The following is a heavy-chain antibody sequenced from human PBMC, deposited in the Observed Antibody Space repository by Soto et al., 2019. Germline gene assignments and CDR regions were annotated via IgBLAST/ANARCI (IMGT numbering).Heavy chain of an antibody. D-gene: IGHD3-10*01. CDR2: ISDDGVSR. CDR3: ARAYYFGSGTSYTLYY. CDR1: GFTFSNYG. V-gene: IGHV3-30*03. Sequence: GGSLRLSCAASGFTFSNYGMHWVRQAPGKGLEWVAVISDDGVSRYYADSVQGRFTISRDNSESAVFLQMNSLRPDDTALYFCARAYYFGSGTSYTLYYWGQGTQVTVSS. J-gene: IGHJ4*02.